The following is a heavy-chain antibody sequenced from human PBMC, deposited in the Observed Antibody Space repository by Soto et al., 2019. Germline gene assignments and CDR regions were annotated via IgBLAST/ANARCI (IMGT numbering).Heavy chain of an antibody. CDR1: GFTFSSYS. CDR3: ASLAAEDGGYYDSSGSHYHYGMDV. Sequence: GGSLRLSCAASGFTFSSYSMNWVRQTPGKGLEWVSYISSSSSTIYYADSVKGRFTISRDNAKNSLYLQMNSLRDEDTAVYYCASLAAEDGGYYDSSGSHYHYGMDVWGQGTTVSVSS. J-gene: IGHJ6*02. CDR2: ISSSSSTI. V-gene: IGHV3-48*02. D-gene: IGHD3-22*01.